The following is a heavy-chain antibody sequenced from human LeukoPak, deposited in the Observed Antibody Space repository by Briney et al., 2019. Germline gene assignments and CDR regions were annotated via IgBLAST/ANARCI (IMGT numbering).Heavy chain of an antibody. V-gene: IGHV3-53*01. CDR3: ARDSSGWHRIFDY. CDR1: GFTVSSNE. CDR2: IYSGGST. D-gene: IGHD6-19*01. J-gene: IGHJ4*02. Sequence: PGGSLRLSCAASGFTVSSNEMSWVRQAPGKGLEWVSVIYSGGSTYYADSVKGRFTISRDNSKNTLYLQLNSLRAEDTAVYYCARDSSGWHRIFDYWGQGTLVTVSS.